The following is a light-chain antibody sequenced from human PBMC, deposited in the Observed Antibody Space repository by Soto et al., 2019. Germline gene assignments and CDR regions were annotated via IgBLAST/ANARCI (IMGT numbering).Light chain of an antibody. CDR1: SSDVGGYNY. CDR3: SSYTRSLTLVV. Sequence: QSALTQPASVSGSPGQSITISCTGTSSDVGGYNYVSWYQQHPGKAPKLMIYDVSNRPSGVSNRFSGSKSGNTASLTISGLQAEDEADYYCSSYTRSLTLVVFGGGTKLTVL. CDR2: DVS. J-gene: IGLJ2*01. V-gene: IGLV2-14*01.